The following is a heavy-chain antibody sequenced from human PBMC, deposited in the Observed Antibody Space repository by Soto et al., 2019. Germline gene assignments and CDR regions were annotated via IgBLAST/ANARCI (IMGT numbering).Heavy chain of an antibody. CDR3: ARSGYSSGWYHWYFDL. CDR1: GYTFSNYG. D-gene: IGHD6-19*01. Sequence: ASVKVSCKASGYTFSNYGIHWVRQAPGQRLEWMGWINAGNGNTKYSQKFQDRVTITRDTSATTAYMELSSLRSEDTAVFYCARSGYSSGWYHWYFDLWGRGTLVTVSS. CDR2: INAGNGNT. J-gene: IGHJ2*01. V-gene: IGHV1-3*01.